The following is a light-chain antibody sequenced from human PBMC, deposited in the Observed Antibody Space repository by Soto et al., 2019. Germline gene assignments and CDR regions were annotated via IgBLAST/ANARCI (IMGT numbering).Light chain of an antibody. CDR3: QQLNSYPIS. CDR1: QGISSY. Sequence: DIQLTQSPSFLSASVGDRFIITCRASQGISSYLAWYQQKPGKAPKLLMYAASTLQSGVPSRFSGSGSGTEVTLTISSLQPEDFATYYCQQLNSYPISFGQGTRLEIK. CDR2: AAS. J-gene: IGKJ5*01. V-gene: IGKV1-9*01.